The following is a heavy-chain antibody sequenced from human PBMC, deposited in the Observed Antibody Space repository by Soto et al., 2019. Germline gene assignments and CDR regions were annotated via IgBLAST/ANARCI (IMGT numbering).Heavy chain of an antibody. CDR1: GGSISSSSYY. Sequence: PSETLSLTCTVSGGSISSSSYYWGWIRQPPGKGLEWIGSIYYSGSTYYNPSLKSRVTISVDTSKNQFSLKLSSVTAADTAVYYCARQGLWSSSSWWDLYYYYGMDVWGQGTTVTVSS. J-gene: IGHJ6*02. CDR2: IYYSGST. V-gene: IGHV4-39*01. D-gene: IGHD6-13*01. CDR3: ARQGLWSSSSWWDLYYYYGMDV.